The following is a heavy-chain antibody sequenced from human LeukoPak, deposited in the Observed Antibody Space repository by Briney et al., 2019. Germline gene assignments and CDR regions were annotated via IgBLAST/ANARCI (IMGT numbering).Heavy chain of an antibody. D-gene: IGHD1-26*01. Sequence: SETLSLTCTVSGGSISRYYWSWIRQPPGKGLEWIGYIYYSGSTNYNPSLKSRVTISVDTSKNQFSLKLSSVTAADTAVYYCASGAYSYYYMDVWGKGTTVTISS. CDR2: IYYSGST. CDR1: GGSISRYY. V-gene: IGHV4-59*01. CDR3: ASGAYSYYYMDV. J-gene: IGHJ6*03.